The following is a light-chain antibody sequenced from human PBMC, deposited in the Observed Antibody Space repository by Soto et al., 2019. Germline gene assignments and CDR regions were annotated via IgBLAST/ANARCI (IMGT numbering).Light chain of an antibody. Sequence: QSALTQPASVSGSPGQSITISCTGTSRDVGGYNYVSWYQHHPGKAPKLMIFEVNNRPSGVSNRFSGSKSGNTASLTISGLQAEDEADYYCSSYTSSSTLLFGGGTQLTVL. CDR3: SSYTSSSTLL. J-gene: IGLJ2*01. V-gene: IGLV2-14*01. CDR1: SRDVGGYNY. CDR2: EVN.